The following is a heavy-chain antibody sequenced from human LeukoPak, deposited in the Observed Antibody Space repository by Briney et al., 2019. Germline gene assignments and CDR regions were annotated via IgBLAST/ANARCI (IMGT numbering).Heavy chain of an antibody. J-gene: IGHJ4*02. CDR3: AREVQLERLAFGKEGSALDY. V-gene: IGHV3-21*01. CDR2: ISSTRSYI. CDR1: GFSFFSYT. D-gene: IGHD1-1*01. Sequence: GGSLRLSCAASGFSFFSYTMNWVRQAPGKGLEWVSSISSTRSYIYYADSVKGRFTISRDNAKNSLYLQINSLRAEDTAVYYCAREVQLERLAFGKEGSALDYWGQGTLVTVSS.